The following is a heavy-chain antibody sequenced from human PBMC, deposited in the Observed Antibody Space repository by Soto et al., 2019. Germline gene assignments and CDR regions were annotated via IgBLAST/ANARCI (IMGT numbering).Heavy chain of an antibody. D-gene: IGHD6-25*01. CDR3: ARLYGFSGFDY. CDR1: GGSISSYY. Sequence: PSETLSLTCTVSGGSISSYYWGWIRQPPGKGLEWIGYTYYTGSTNYNPSLKSRVTISVDTSKNQFSLKLSSVTAADTAVYYCARLYGFSGFDYWGQGTLVTVSS. CDR2: TYYTGST. J-gene: IGHJ4*02. V-gene: IGHV4-59*08.